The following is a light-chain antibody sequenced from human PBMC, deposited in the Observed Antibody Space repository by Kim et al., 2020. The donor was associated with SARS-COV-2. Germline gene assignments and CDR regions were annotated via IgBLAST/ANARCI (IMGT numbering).Light chain of an antibody. Sequence: TISGTGARRDVGGYNCVSWYYLRPGKAPVNRIYEIEKRPSGVSTRISGSESGNTAVLTICGLQAEDEDDDDGGSYTGSSTLDVVFGGGTQLTVL. CDR2: EIE. CDR1: RRDVGGYNC. V-gene: IGLV2-14*03. J-gene: IGLJ2*01. CDR3: GSYTGSSTLDVV.